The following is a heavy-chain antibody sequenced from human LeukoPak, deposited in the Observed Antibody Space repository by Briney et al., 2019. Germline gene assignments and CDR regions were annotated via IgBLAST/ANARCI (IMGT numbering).Heavy chain of an antibody. D-gene: IGHD3-9*01. Sequence: PGGSLRLSCAASGFTFSSFTMNWVRQAPGKGLEWVSSVSGASNYIYYADSVRGRFTVSRDNAKNSLYLQMNSLRAEDTALYYCSRDEFYESVNFDLWGQGTLVPVSP. CDR3: SRDEFYESVNFDL. CDR1: GFTFSSFT. J-gene: IGHJ4*02. V-gene: IGHV3-21*01. CDR2: VSGASNYI.